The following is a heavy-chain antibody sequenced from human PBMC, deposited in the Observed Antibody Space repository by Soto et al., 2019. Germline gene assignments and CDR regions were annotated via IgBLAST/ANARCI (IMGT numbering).Heavy chain of an antibody. J-gene: IGHJ4*02. D-gene: IGHD6-19*01. CDR3: ARHMRAVAAPLAY. V-gene: IGHV4-39*01. CDR2: IHYSGST. Sequence: PXETLSLTCTVSGASISGTISYGGWIRRPPGKGLDWIGSIHYSGSTHYNPPLKSPVTISVDPSKIQFSLNLTSVTPTDTSVYYCARHMRAVAAPLAYWGQGTVVTVSS. CDR1: GASISGTISY.